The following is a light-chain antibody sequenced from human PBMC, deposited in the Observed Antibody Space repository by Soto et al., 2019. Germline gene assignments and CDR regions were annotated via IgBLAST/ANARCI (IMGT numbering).Light chain of an antibody. CDR1: QSLVHSDGNTY. CDR3: MQFAVFPRT. V-gene: IGKV2-24*01. Sequence: DIVLTQTPLSSPVTLGQPASISCRSSQSLVHSDGNTYLSWVQQRPGQPPRLLIYQVSNRFSGVPDIFSGSGAGTDFTLKISRVEAEDVGMYYCMQFAVFPRTFVQGTREEIK. J-gene: IGKJ1*01. CDR2: QVS.